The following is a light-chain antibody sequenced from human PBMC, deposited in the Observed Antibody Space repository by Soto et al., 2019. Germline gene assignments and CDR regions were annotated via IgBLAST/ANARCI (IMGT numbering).Light chain of an antibody. Sequence: EIGLTQSPGTLSLSPGERATLSCMASQSISSNYLAWYQQKPGQSPRLLIYGASSRATGIPDRFSGRGSGTDFTLTISRLEPEDFAVYFYQQYGTSPRTFGQGTKVDI. V-gene: IGKV3-20*01. J-gene: IGKJ1*01. CDR3: QQYGTSPRT. CDR1: QSISSNY. CDR2: GAS.